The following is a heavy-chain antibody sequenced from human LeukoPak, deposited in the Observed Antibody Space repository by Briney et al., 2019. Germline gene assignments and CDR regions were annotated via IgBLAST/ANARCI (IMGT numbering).Heavy chain of an antibody. D-gene: IGHD2-2*02. J-gene: IGHJ6*03. CDR2: IIPIFGTA. CDR1: GGTFSSYA. Sequence: SVKVSCTASGGTFSSYAISWVRQAPGQGLEWMGGIIPIFGTANYAQKFQGRVTTTADESTSTAYMELSSLRSEDTAVYYCARDMGVEGYCSSTSCYTPYYYYMDVWGKGTTVTVSS. CDR3: ARDMGVEGYCSSTSCYTPYYYYMDV. V-gene: IGHV1-69*13.